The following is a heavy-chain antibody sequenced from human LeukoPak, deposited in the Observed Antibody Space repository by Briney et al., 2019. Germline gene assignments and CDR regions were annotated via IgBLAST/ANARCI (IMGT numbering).Heavy chain of an antibody. Sequence: PSETLSLTCTVSGYSISSGYYWGWIRQPPGKGLEWIGSIYHSGSTYYNPSLKSRVTISVDTSKNQFSLKLSSVTAADTAVYYCAREAAAGTITPSYGMDVWGQGTTVTVSS. J-gene: IGHJ6*02. CDR3: AREAAAGTITPSYGMDV. D-gene: IGHD6-13*01. V-gene: IGHV4-38-2*02. CDR2: IYHSGST. CDR1: GYSISSGYY.